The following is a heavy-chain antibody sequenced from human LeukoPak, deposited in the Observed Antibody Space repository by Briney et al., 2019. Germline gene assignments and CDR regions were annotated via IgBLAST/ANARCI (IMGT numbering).Heavy chain of an antibody. Sequence: GGSLRLSCVASGFTFSSYVMSWVRQAPGKGLEYVSSISSNGDSTYYADSVKGRFTISRDNSKNTLFLQMSSLRAEDTAVYYCVKDRYVDYWGQGTLVTVSS. V-gene: IGHV3-64D*09. CDR3: VKDRYVDY. J-gene: IGHJ4*02. D-gene: IGHD3-16*01. CDR1: GFTFSSYV. CDR2: ISSNGDST.